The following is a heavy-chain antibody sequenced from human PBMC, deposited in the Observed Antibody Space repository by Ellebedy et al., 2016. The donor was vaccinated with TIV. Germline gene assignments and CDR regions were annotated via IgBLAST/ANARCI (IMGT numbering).Heavy chain of an antibody. D-gene: IGHD6-13*01. V-gene: IGHV1-2*02. Sequence: AASVKVSCKVSGYTLTELSIHWVRQAPGQGLEWMGWINPNSGGTHYAQKFQGRVTMTRDTSISTAYMELSRLRPDDTAVYYCARADYSSRSPLDYWGQGTLVTVSS. J-gene: IGHJ4*02. CDR2: INPNSGGT. CDR1: GYTLTELS. CDR3: ARADYSSRSPLDY.